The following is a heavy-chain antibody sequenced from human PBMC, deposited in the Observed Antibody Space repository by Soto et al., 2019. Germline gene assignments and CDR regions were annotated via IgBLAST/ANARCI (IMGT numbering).Heavy chain of an antibody. CDR3: ATCSGSYYNCYYYYYMDV. J-gene: IGHJ6*03. Sequence: SETLSLTCTVSGGSISSGGYYWSWIRQHPGKGLEWIGYIYYSGSTYYNPSLKSRVTISVDTSKNQFSLKLSSVTAADTAVYYCATCSGSYYNCYYYYYMDVWGKGTTVTVSS. CDR1: GGSISSGGYY. D-gene: IGHD3-10*02. CDR2: IYYSGST. V-gene: IGHV4-31*03.